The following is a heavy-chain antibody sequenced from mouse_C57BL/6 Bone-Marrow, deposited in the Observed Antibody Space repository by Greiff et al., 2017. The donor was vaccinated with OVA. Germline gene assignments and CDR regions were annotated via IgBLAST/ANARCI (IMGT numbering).Heavy chain of an antibody. Sequence: EVKVVESGGDLVKPGGSLKLSCAASGFTFSSYGMSWVRQTPDKRLEWVATISSGGSYTYYPDSVKGRFTISRDNAKNTLYLQMSSLKSEDTAMYYCARRWLPFAYWGQGTLVTVSA. V-gene: IGHV5-6*01. CDR3: ARRWLPFAY. J-gene: IGHJ3*01. CDR2: ISSGGSYT. D-gene: IGHD2-3*01. CDR1: GFTFSSYG.